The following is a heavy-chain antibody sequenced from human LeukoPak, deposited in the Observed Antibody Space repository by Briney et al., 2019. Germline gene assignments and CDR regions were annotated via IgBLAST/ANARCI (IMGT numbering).Heavy chain of an antibody. CDR1: GYTFTGYY. J-gene: IGHJ4*02. Sequence: GASVKVPCKASGYTFTGYYMHWVRQAPGQGLEWMGWINPNSGGTNYAQKFQGRVTMTRDTSTSTAYMELSRLRSDDTAVYYCARDVYAYGDYEGGYWGQGTLVTVSS. V-gene: IGHV1-2*02. CDR3: ARDVYAYGDYEGGY. CDR2: INPNSGGT. D-gene: IGHD4-17*01.